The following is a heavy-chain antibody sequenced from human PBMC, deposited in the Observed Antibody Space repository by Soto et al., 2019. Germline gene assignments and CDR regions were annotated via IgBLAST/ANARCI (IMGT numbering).Heavy chain of an antibody. CDR2: IWHDGSKK. Sequence: QVQLVESGGGVVQPGRSLRLSCATSGFTYGHFGMHWARQATGKGLEWVAVIWHDGSKKLYADSVKGRFTISRDDSKKTLDLQMNSLRVEDTAVYYCARDAYGTAGQGGAFDIWGQGTVVIVSS. D-gene: IGHD3-10*01. CDR3: ARDAYGTAGQGGAFDI. CDR1: GFTYGHFG. V-gene: IGHV3-33*01. J-gene: IGHJ3*02.